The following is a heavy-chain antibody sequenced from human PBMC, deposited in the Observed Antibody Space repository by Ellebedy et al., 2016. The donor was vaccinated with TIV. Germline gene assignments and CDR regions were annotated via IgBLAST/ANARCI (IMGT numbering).Heavy chain of an antibody. CDR2: ISYDGSNK. J-gene: IGHJ4*02. Sequence: GESLKISCAASGFTFSSYGMHWVRQAPGKGLEWVAVISYDGSNKYYADSVKGRFTISRDNSKNTLYLQMNSLRDEDTAVYYCARAKKYVYDYWGQGTLVTVSS. CDR3: ARAKKYVYDY. D-gene: IGHD5/OR15-5a*01. CDR1: GFTFSSYG. V-gene: IGHV3-30*03.